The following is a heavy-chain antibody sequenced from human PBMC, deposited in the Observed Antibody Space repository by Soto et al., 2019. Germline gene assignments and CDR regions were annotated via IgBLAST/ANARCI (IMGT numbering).Heavy chain of an antibody. Sequence: ASVKVSCKASGYTFTNYYMHWLRQAPGQGIEWMGIINPSGGSTSYAQKFQGRVSISIDTSKNQFSLQLSSVTAADTAIYYCARDATLRHWGHGTLVTVSS. CDR2: INPSGGST. D-gene: IGHD2-15*01. V-gene: IGHV1-46*01. CDR3: ARDATLRH. J-gene: IGHJ4*01. CDR1: GYTFTNYY.